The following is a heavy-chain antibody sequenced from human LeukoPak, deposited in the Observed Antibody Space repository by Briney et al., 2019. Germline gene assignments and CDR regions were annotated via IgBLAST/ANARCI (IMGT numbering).Heavy chain of an antibody. J-gene: IGHJ4*02. CDR1: GGTFSSYA. CDR2: IIPILGIA. CDR3: ARDWWTAAVAATYYFDY. D-gene: IGHD2-15*01. Sequence: SVKVSCKASGGTFSSYAISWVRQAPGQGLEWMGRIIPILGIANYAQRFQGRVTITADKSTSTVYMELSSLRSEDTAVYYCARDWWTAAVAATYYFDYWGQGTLVTVSS. V-gene: IGHV1-69*04.